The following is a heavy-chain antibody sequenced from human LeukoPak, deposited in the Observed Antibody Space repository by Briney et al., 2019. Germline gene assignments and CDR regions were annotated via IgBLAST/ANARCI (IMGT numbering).Heavy chain of an antibody. CDR1: GYTFTGYY. CDR3: ARDTYYYDSSGYSGWFDP. D-gene: IGHD3-22*01. J-gene: IGHJ5*02. V-gene: IGHV1-2*02. Sequence: ASVKVSCKASGYTFTGYYMHWVRQAPGQGLEWMGWINPDSGGTNYAQKFQGRVTMTTDTSTSTAYMELRSLRSDDTAVYYCARDTYYYDSSGYSGWFDPWGQGTLVTVSS. CDR2: INPDSGGT.